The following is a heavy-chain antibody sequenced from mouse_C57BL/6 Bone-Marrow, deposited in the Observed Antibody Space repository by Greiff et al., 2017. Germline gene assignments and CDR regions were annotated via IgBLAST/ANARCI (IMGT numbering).Heavy chain of an antibody. V-gene: IGHV1-26*01. CDR1: GYTFTDYY. CDR2: INPNNGGT. Sequence: EVQLQQSGPELVKPGASVKLSCKASGYTFTDYYMNWVKQSHGKSLEWIGDINPNNGGTSYNQKFKGKATLTVDKSSSTAYMELRSLTSEDSAVYYCAREGRYFDYWGQGTTLTVSS. J-gene: IGHJ2*01. CDR3: AREGRYFDY.